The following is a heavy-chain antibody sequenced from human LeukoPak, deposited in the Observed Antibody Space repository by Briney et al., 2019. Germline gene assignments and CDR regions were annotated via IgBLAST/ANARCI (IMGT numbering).Heavy chain of an antibody. V-gene: IGHV5-51*01. CDR2: IYPGDSDT. J-gene: IGHJ4*02. CDR1: GYSFTSYW. Sequence: PGESLKISCKGSGYSFTSYWIGWVRQMPGKGLEWMGIIYPGDSDTRYSPSFQGQVTISADKSISTAYLQWSSLKASDTAIYYCARHITAVAGCLDYWGQGTLVTVSS. D-gene: IGHD6-19*01. CDR3: ARHITAVAGCLDY.